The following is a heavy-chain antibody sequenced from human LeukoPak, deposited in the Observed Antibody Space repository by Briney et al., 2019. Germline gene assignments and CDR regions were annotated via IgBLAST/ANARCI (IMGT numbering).Heavy chain of an antibody. CDR1: GGSISSYY. D-gene: IGHD4-11*01. V-gene: IGHV4-59*12. Sequence: SETLSLTCTVSGGSISSYYWSWIRQPPGKGLEWIGYIYYSGSTNYNPSLKSRVTISVGTSKNQFSLKLSSVTAADTAVYYCARGLTVTSYYYGMDVWGQGTTVTVSS. J-gene: IGHJ6*02. CDR3: ARGLTVTSYYYGMDV. CDR2: IYYSGST.